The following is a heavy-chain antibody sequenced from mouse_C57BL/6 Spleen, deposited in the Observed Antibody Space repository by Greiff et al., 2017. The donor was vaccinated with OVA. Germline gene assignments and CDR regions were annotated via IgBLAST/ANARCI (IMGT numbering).Heavy chain of an antibody. J-gene: IGHJ4*01. Sequence: EVKLEESGGGLVKPGGSLKLSCAASGFTFSDYGMHWVRQAPEKGLEWVAYISSDSSTNYYADTVKGRFTIARDNAKNTLFLQMTSLRSEDTAMYYCARPWQYYYAMDYWGQGTSLTVSS. V-gene: IGHV5-17*01. CDR3: ARPWQYYYAMDY. CDR2: ISSDSSTN. CDR1: GFTFSDYG.